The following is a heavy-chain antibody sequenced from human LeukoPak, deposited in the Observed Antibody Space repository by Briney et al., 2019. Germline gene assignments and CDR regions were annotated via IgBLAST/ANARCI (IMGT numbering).Heavy chain of an antibody. CDR1: GYSLTNYG. CDR3: ARDNEIAAAGTSHYFDY. J-gene: IGHJ4*02. D-gene: IGHD6-13*01. Sequence: ASVKVSCKASGYSLTNYGITWVRQALGQGLEWMGWVSAYNGDTVYAQKFQGRVTMTTDTSTSTAYMELRSLRSDDSAVYYCARDNEIAAAGTSHYFDYWGQGTLVTVSS. V-gene: IGHV1-18*01. CDR2: VSAYNGDT.